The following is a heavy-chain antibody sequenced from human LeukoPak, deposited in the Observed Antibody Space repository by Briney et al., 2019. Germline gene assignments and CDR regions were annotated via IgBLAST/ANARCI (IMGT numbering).Heavy chain of an antibody. CDR3: ARSATPGYASGTYFPPPDSFDI. Sequence: GGSLRLSCAASGFPFSSHWLSWFHQSPGKGLEWVAHINQDGSEKYYVDSVKGRFSISRDNAKNSLYLQMNSLRAEDTAVYYCARSATPGYASGTYFPPPDSFDIWGQGTLVTVSS. V-gene: IGHV3-7*01. D-gene: IGHD1-26*01. CDR2: INQDGSEK. J-gene: IGHJ3*02. CDR1: GFPFSSHW.